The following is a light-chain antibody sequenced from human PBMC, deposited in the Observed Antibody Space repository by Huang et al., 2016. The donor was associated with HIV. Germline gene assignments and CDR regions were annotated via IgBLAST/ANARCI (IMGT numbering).Light chain of an antibody. Sequence: EIVMRQSPATLSVSPGERATLSCRASQSVSTNLAWYQQKAGQAPRLLMCGTSTRAAGVPARFSGSGSGTEFTLTISSLQSEDFAVYYWQQYNNWPPLTFGGGTRVEIK. CDR3: QQYNNWPPLT. V-gene: IGKV3-15*01. CDR2: GTS. CDR1: QSVSTN. J-gene: IGKJ4*01.